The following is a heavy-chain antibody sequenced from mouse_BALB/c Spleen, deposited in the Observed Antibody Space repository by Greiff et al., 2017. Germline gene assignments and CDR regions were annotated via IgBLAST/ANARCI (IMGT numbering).Heavy chain of an antibody. CDR3: VRDRGFYYFDY. V-gene: IGHV2-9-2*01. Sequence: ESGPGLVAPSQSLSITCTVSGFSLTSYDISWIRQPPGKGLEWLGVIWTGGGTNYNSAFMSRLSISKDNSKSQVFLKMNSLQTDDTAIYYCVRDRGFYYFDYWGQGTTLTVSS. CDR2: IWTGGGT. D-gene: IGHD3-1*01. J-gene: IGHJ2*01. CDR1: GFSLTSYD.